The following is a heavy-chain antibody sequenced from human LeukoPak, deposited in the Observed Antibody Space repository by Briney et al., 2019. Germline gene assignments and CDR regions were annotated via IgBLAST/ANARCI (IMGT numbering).Heavy chain of an antibody. J-gene: IGHJ5*02. Sequence: GGSLRLSCAASGFTVSSNYMSWVRQAPGKGLEWVSVIYSGGSTYYADSVKGRFTISRDNSKNTLYLQMNSLRAEDTAVYYCARRLYYDSSGYYNWFDPWGQGTLVTVSS. V-gene: IGHV3-53*01. CDR2: IYSGGST. CDR3: ARRLYYDSSGYYNWFDP. CDR1: GFTVSSNY. D-gene: IGHD3-22*01.